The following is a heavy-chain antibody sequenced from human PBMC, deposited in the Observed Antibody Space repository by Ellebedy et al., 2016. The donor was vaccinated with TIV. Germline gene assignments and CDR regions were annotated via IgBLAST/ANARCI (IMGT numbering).Heavy chain of an antibody. V-gene: IGHV3-23*01. CDR1: GFTFSSYA. D-gene: IGHD3-9*01. CDR3: ARDLVRYFDWAPAMDV. CDR2: LSGSGGNT. Sequence: GESLKISCAASGFTFSSYAMSWVRQAPGKGLEWVSALSGSGGNTHYPASVKGRFTISRDNAKNSLYLQLNSLGAEDTAVYYCARDLVRYFDWAPAMDVWGQGTTVTVSS. J-gene: IGHJ6*02.